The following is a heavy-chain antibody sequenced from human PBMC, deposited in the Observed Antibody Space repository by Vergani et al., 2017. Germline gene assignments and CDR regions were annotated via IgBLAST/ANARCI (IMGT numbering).Heavy chain of an antibody. V-gene: IGHV3-30*18. CDR3: ENGYYYDQSSLASFDY. J-gene: IGHJ4*02. CDR2: ISSDGSNK. CDR1: GLMFNNYG. D-gene: IGHD3-22*01. Sequence: QVQLVESGGGVVQPGRSLRLSCETSGLMFNNYGMHWVRQAPGKGLEWVAVISSDGSNKHYADSVKGRFTISRDNSQKTLYLQMDSLTAEDAAIYFCENGYYYDQSSLASFDYWGQGTLVTVSS.